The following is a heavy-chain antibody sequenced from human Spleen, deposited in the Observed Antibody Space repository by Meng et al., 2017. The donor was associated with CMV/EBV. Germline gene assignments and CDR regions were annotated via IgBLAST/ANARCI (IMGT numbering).Heavy chain of an antibody. D-gene: IGHD5-18*01. CDR2: ISSSSSYI. V-gene: IGHV3-21*01. Sequence: GESLRSSCEGSGFYGMHWVRQAPGKGLEWVSSISSSSSYIYYADSVKGRFTISRDNAKNSLYLQMNSLRAEDTAVYYCARDNGGVDTDNAFDIWGQGTMVTVSS. J-gene: IGHJ3*02. CDR3: ARDNGGVDTDNAFDI. CDR1: GFYG.